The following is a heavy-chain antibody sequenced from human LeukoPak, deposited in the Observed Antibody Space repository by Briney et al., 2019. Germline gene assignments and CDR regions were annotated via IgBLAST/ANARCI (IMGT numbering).Heavy chain of an antibody. J-gene: IGHJ4*02. D-gene: IGHD5-12*01. Sequence: PSETLSLTCTVSGGSISSGSYYWSWIRQPAGKGLEWIGYIYHSGSTYYNPSLKSRVTISVDRSKNQFSLKLSSVTAADTAVYYCASRGYSDYYDYWGQGTLVTVSS. CDR2: IYHSGST. V-gene: IGHV4-61*10. CDR1: GGSISSGSYY. CDR3: ASRGYSDYYDY.